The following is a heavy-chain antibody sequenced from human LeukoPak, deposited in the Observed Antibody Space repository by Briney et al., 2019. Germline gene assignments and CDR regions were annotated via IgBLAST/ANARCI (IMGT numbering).Heavy chain of an antibody. CDR1: GYTFTSYY. Sequence: GASVKVSCKASGYTFTSYYMHWVRQAPGQGLEWMGIINPSGGSTSYAQKFQGRVTMTRDTSKNQFSLKLSSVTAADTAVYYCAVWFGELLFGFDYWGQGTLVTVSS. CDR3: AVWFGELLFGFDY. V-gene: IGHV1-46*01. D-gene: IGHD3-10*01. J-gene: IGHJ4*02. CDR2: INPSGGST.